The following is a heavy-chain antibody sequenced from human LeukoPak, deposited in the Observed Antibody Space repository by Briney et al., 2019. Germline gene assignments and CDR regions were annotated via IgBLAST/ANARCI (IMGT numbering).Heavy chain of an antibody. V-gene: IGHV3-73*01. J-gene: IGHJ4*02. CDR2: VRPGANNFAT. Sequence: GGSLKLSCAASRFTFSASHIHWMRQAYGEGRECGGHVRPGANNFATAYAASVKGRFTISRDDSKNTADLQMNSLKTEDTAVYYCTRQGPNINDDFAFWGQGTLVTVSS. CDR1: RFTFSASH. D-gene: IGHD2-8*01. CDR3: TRQGPNINDDFAF.